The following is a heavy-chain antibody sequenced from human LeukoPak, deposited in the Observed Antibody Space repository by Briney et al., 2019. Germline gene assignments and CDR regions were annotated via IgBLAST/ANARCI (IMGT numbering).Heavy chain of an antibody. D-gene: IGHD1-26*01. CDR1: GFTFSNAW. Sequence: GGSLRLSCAASGFTFSNAWMSWVRQAPGKGLEWVAVISYDGSNKYYADSVKGRFTISRDNSKNSLYLQMNSLRAEDTAVYYCARDRGGSRRELPRGYWGQGTLVTVSS. CDR3: ARDRGGSRRELPRGY. CDR2: ISYDGSNK. J-gene: IGHJ4*02. V-gene: IGHV3-30-3*01.